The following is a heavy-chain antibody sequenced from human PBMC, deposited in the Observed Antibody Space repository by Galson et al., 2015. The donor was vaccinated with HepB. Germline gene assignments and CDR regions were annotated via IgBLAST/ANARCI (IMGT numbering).Heavy chain of an antibody. Sequence: SLRLSCAASGFTVSSNYMSWVRQAPGKGLEWVSVIYSGGSTYYADSVKGRFTISRDNSKNTLYLQMNSLRAEDTAVYYCARERSSSWSPLDYYYGMDVWGQGTTVTVSS. V-gene: IGHV3-53*01. CDR2: IYSGGST. D-gene: IGHD6-13*01. CDR3: ARERSSSWSPLDYYYGMDV. CDR1: GFTVSSNY. J-gene: IGHJ6*02.